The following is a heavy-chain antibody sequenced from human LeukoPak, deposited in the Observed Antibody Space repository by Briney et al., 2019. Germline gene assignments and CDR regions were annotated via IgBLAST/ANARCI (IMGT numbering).Heavy chain of an antibody. V-gene: IGHV4-59*01. J-gene: IGHJ3*02. D-gene: IGHD3-16*01. CDR1: GGSISSYY. CDR2: IYYSGST. CDR3: ARARGWGNRIGAFDI. Sequence: SETLSLTCTVSGGSISSYYWSWIRQPPGKGLEWIGYIYYSGSTNYNPSLKSRVTISVDTSKNQFSLKLSSVTAADTAVYYCARARGWGNRIGAFDIWGQGTMVTVSS.